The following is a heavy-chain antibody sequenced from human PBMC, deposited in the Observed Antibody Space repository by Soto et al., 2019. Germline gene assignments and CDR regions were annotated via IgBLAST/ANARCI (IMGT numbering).Heavy chain of an antibody. CDR2: ISGSDGTT. V-gene: IGHV3-23*01. J-gene: IGHJ6*02. D-gene: IGHD3-10*01. Sequence: PGGSLRLSCAASGFTFSSHAMSWVRQAPGKGLEWVSSISGSDGTTYYAKSVKGRFSISRDNSMNTLYLQMNSLRVEDTAVYYCARATTMVRGYNYYGMDVWGQGTTVTVSS. CDR1: GFTFSSHA. CDR3: ARATTMVRGYNYYGMDV.